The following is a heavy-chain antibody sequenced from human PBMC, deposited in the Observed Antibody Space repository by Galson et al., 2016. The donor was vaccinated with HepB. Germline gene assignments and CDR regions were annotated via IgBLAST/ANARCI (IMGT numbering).Heavy chain of an antibody. CDR2: IKAGNGNT. J-gene: IGHJ5*02. D-gene: IGHD3-16*01. CDR1: GDTFTTYA. Sequence: SVKVSCKASGDTFTTYAIHWVRQAPGQGLEWMGRIKAGNGNTKYSRKFQDRVTITGDTSASTAYMELSSLRSEDTAVYYCARESGELGLFSLGGPSAYNWFDPWGQG. V-gene: IGHV1-3*01. CDR3: ARESGELGLFSLGGPSAYNWFDP.